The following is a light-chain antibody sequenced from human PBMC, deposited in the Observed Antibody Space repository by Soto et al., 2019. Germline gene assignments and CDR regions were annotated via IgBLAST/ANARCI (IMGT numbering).Light chain of an antibody. Sequence: EIVLTQSPGTLSLSPGERGTLSCRASQSVSSNYLAWYQQKPGQAPRLLIYSAFSRDTGIPDRFSGSGSGTDFTLTISSLEPEDFAVYYCQYYGSSPWTFGQGTKVEIK. CDR1: QSVSSNY. CDR3: QYYGSSPWT. J-gene: IGKJ1*01. V-gene: IGKV3-20*01. CDR2: SAF.